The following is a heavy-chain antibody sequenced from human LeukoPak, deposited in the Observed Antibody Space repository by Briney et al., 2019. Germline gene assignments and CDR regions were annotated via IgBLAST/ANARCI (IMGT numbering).Heavy chain of an antibody. D-gene: IGHD2-2*01. CDR1: GFTFSNYE. V-gene: IGHV3-48*03. CDR2: ISGGGNSI. J-gene: IGHJ4*02. CDR3: ASAIDY. Sequence: GWSLRLSCAASGFTFSNYEMNWVRQAPGKGLEWISYISGGGNSIYYADSVKGRFTISRDDAQNSLSLQMNSLRAEDTAVYYCASAIDYWGQGTLVTVSS.